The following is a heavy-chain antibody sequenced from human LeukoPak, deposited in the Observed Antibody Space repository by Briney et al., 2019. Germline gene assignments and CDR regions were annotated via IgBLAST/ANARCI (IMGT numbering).Heavy chain of an antibody. J-gene: IGHJ4*02. Sequence: SQTLSLTCTVSGGSVRRGNYYWTWIRQPPGKGLEWIGYIYYSGSTYYNPSLKSRVTISVDTSKNQFSLKLSSVTAADTAVYYCARGQDYGDYWGQGTLVTVSS. CDR1: GGSVRRGNYY. V-gene: IGHV4-30-4*08. CDR2: IYYSGST. CDR3: ARGQDYGDY.